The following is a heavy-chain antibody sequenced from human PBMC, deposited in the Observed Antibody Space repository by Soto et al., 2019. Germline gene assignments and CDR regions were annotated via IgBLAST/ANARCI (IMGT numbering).Heavy chain of an antibody. Sequence: GGSLRLSCTASGFTFGDYAMSWFRQAPGKGLEWVGFIRSKAYGGTTEYAASVKGRFTISRDDSKSIAYLQMNSLKTEEPAVYYCTRLVWHCSGGSCYSAPYYHYYYMDVWGKGTTVTVSS. D-gene: IGHD2-15*01. CDR3: TRLVWHCSGGSCYSAPYYHYYYMDV. CDR1: GFTFGDYA. J-gene: IGHJ6*03. V-gene: IGHV3-49*03. CDR2: IRSKAYGGTT.